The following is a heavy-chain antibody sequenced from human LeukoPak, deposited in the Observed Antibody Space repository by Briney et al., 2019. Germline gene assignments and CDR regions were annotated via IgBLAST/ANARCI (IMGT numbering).Heavy chain of an antibody. Sequence: QPGGSLRLSCVASGLIVSTSYMSWVRQAPGKGLEWVSVIFGPGNTYYTDSVKGRFTISRDNSKNTVYLQINSLRAEDTAVYYCATWDSSGYYESWGQGTLVTVSS. V-gene: IGHV3-53*01. J-gene: IGHJ4*02. CDR1: GLIVSTSY. D-gene: IGHD3-22*01. CDR3: ATWDSSGYYES. CDR2: IFGPGNT.